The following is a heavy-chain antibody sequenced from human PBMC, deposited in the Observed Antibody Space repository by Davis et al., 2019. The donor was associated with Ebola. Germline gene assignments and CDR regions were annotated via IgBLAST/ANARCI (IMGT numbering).Heavy chain of an antibody. CDR1: GGSISSHY. V-gene: IGHV4-59*11. Sequence: MPSETLSLTCTVSGGSISSHYWSWIRQPPGKGLEWIGNIDNSGSTNYNPSLKRRVTISGETSKNQFSLKLTSLTAADTAVYYCARLRVSGALFGVIITGAFDLWGQGTMVSVSS. J-gene: IGHJ3*01. CDR3: ARLRVSGALFGVIITGAFDL. D-gene: IGHD3-3*01. CDR2: IDNSGST.